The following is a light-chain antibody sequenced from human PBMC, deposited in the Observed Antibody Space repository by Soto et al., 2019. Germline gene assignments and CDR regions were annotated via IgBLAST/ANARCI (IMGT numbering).Light chain of an antibody. J-gene: IGLJ2*01. CDR2: DVS. Sequence: QSALTQPASVSWSPGQSITISCTGTSSDVGGYNYVSWYQQHPGKAPKLMIYDVSNRPSGVSNRFSGSKSGHTASLTISGLQAEDEADYYCSSYTSSSTLVFGGGTKVTVL. CDR3: SSYTSSSTLV. CDR1: SSDVGGYNY. V-gene: IGLV2-14*01.